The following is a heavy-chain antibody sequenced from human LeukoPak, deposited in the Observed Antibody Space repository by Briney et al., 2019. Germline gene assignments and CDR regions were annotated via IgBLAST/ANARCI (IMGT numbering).Heavy chain of an antibody. CDR1: GGTFSSYA. V-gene: IGHV1-69*13. CDR2: IIPIFGTA. D-gene: IGHD3-10*01. Sequence: SVKVSCKASGGTFSSYAISWVRQAPGQGLEWMGGIIPIFGTANYAQKIQGRVTITADESTSTAYMELSSLRSEDTAVYYCARGSFRYYYGSGSYPRFDYWGQGTLVTVSS. J-gene: IGHJ4*02. CDR3: ARGSFRYYYGSGSYPRFDY.